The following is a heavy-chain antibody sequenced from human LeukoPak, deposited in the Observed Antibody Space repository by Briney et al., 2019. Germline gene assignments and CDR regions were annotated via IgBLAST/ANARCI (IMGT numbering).Heavy chain of an antibody. J-gene: IGHJ4*02. Sequence: SETLSLTCTVSGGSISSYYWSWIRQPAGKGLEWIGRIYTSGSTNYNPSLKSRVTMSVDTSKNQFSLKLSSVTAADTAVYYCARVGARGYCSGGSCFYYWGQGTLVTVSS. CDR1: GGSISSYY. V-gene: IGHV4-4*07. CDR3: ARVGARGYCSGGSCFYY. D-gene: IGHD2-15*01. CDR2: IYTSGST.